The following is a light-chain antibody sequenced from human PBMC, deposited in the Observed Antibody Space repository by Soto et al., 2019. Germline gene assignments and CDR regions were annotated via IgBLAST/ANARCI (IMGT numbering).Light chain of an antibody. J-gene: IGKJ1*01. CDR2: AAS. Sequence: DLQMPPSPSILSSSVGYRFPITFRASQSISSYLAWYQQKPGKATKILIYAASTLQSGVTSRFSGSGSGTDFTITISCMQYEDFANYYCKQYYSYPRTGGQGTKGDIK. CDR1: QSISSY. V-gene: IGKV1-9*01. CDR3: KQYYSYPRT.